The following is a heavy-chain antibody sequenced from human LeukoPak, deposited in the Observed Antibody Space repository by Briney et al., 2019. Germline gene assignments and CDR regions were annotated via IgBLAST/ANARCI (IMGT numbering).Heavy chain of an antibody. CDR1: GYTFTSYG. CDR2: ISGYNGNT. Sequence: ASVKVSCKASGYTFTSYGISWVRQAPGQGLEWMGWISGYNGNTNYAQKLQGRFTMATDTYTSTAYMELRSLRSDDTAVYYCARLPHYYDSSGYLDYWGQGTLVTVSS. J-gene: IGHJ4*02. V-gene: IGHV1-18*01. D-gene: IGHD3-22*01. CDR3: ARLPHYYDSSGYLDY.